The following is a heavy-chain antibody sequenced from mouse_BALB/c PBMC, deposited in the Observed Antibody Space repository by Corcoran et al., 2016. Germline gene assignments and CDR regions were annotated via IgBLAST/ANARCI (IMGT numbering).Heavy chain of an antibody. J-gene: IGHJ3*01. CDR3: ARKDDGYYLAY. CDR2: IYPGSGST. D-gene: IGHD2-3*01. CDR1: GYTFTDYV. V-gene: IGHV1-81*01. Sequence: QVQLQPSGPELVKPGASVKMSCKASGYTFTDYVLSWVKQRTGQGLEWIGEIYPGSGSTYYNEKFKGKATLNADKSSNTAYMQLSSLTSEDSAVYFCARKDDGYYLAYWGQGTLVTVSA.